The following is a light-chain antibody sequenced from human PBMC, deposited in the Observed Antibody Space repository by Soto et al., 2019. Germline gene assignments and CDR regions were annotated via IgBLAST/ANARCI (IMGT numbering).Light chain of an antibody. V-gene: IGLV2-14*01. J-gene: IGLJ1*01. Sequence: QSVLTQPASVSGSPGQSITISCTGTSSVVGGYNYVSWYQQHPGKAPKLMIYDVSNRPSGVSNRFSGSKSGNTASLTISGLQVEDEADYYCSSYTSSTPYVFGTGTKVTV. CDR3: SSYTSSTPYV. CDR1: SSVVGGYNY. CDR2: DVS.